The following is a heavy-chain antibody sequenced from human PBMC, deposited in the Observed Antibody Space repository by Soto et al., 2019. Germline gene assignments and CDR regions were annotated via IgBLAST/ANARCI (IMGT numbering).Heavy chain of an antibody. V-gene: IGHV1-2*02. J-gene: IGHJ5*02. CDR3: ARDRRRYSSGWYVNWFDP. CDR2: INPNSGGT. D-gene: IGHD6-19*01. CDR1: GYTFTGYY. Sequence: ASVKVSCKASGYTFTGYYMHWVRQAPGQGLEWMGWINPNSGGTNYAQKFQGRVTMTRDTSISTAYMELSRLRSDDTAVYYCARDRRRYSSGWYVNWFDPWGQGTMVTVSS.